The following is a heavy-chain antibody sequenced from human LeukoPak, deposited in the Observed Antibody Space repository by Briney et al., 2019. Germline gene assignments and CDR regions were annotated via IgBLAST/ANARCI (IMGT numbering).Heavy chain of an antibody. CDR3: ARHYGP. V-gene: IGHV4-39*01. D-gene: IGHD3-10*01. Sequence: PSETLSLTCTVSGDSISSGNFYWGWIRQPPGKELQWIGSIYYNGITHYNPSLESRVTISADTSTNEFSLKLRSVTAADTAMYYCARHYGPWGQGTLVTVSS. CDR1: GDSISSGNFY. J-gene: IGHJ5*02. CDR2: IYYNGIT.